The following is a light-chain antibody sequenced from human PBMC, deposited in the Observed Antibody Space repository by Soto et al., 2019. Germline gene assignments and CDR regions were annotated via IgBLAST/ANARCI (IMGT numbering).Light chain of an antibody. J-gene: IGLJ2*01. V-gene: IGLV2-11*01. CDR3: CSFADSYRF. Sequence: QSVLTQPRSVSGSPGQSVTISCTGSSSDVGGYNFVSWYQQHPGKAPKLIIYDVNKRPSGVPDRFSGSKSGNTASLTISGLQADDEADYFCCSFADSYRFFGGGTKLTVL. CDR1: SSDVGGYNF. CDR2: DVN.